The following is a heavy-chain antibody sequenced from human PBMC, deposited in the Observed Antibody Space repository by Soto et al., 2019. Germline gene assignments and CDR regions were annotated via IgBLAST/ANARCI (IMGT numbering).Heavy chain of an antibody. CDR3: ARQTRNWNYFGFDY. CDR1: GGSISSSSYY. J-gene: IGHJ4*02. D-gene: IGHD1-7*01. Sequence: SSETLSLTCTVSGGSISSSSYYWGWIRQPPGKGLEWIGSIYYSGSTYYNPSLKSRVTISVDTSKNQFSLKLSSVTAADTAVYYCARQTRNWNYFGFDYWGQGTLVTVSS. V-gene: IGHV4-39*01. CDR2: IYYSGST.